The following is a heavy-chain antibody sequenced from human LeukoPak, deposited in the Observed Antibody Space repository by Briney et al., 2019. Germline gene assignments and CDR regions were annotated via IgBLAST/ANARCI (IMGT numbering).Heavy chain of an antibody. D-gene: IGHD4-23*01. V-gene: IGHV6-1*01. Sequence: SQTLSLTCAISGDSVSSNSAAWNWIRQSPSRGLEWLGRTYYRSKWYTDYSPSVKSRIAINTDTSKNQFSLQLNSVTPEDTAVYYCAGGGKSGLDSWGQGTLVTVSS. J-gene: IGHJ4*02. CDR1: GDSVSSNSAA. CDR2: TYYRSKWYT. CDR3: AGGGKSGLDS.